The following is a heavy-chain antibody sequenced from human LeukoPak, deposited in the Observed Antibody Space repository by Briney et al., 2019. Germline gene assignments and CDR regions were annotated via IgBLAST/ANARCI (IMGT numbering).Heavy chain of an antibody. Sequence: GGSLRLSCTASGFTFGDYGMSWVRQAPGKGLEWVGFIRSKAYGGTTEYAASVKGRFTISRDDSKSIAYLQMNSLKSEDTAVYYCTRAPYGSGLGYCGMDVWGKGTTVTVSS. CDR2: IRSKAYGGTT. CDR1: GFTFGDYG. J-gene: IGHJ6*04. CDR3: TRAPYGSGLGYCGMDV. V-gene: IGHV3-49*04. D-gene: IGHD3-10*01.